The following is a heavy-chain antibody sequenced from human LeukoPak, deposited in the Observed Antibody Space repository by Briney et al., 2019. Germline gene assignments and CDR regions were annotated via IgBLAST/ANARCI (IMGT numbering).Heavy chain of an antibody. CDR1: GYSFTGYY. D-gene: IGHD4-17*01. V-gene: IGHV1-2*02. J-gene: IGHJ5*02. Sequence: GASVKVSCKASGYSFTGYYIHWARQAPGQGLEWKGWINPNRGGTNYAQKFQGRVTMTRDTSITTAYMELSSLRSDDTAMYYCARDTCDGVSCYNWFDPWGQGTLVTVSS. CDR2: INPNRGGT. CDR3: ARDTCDGVSCYNWFDP.